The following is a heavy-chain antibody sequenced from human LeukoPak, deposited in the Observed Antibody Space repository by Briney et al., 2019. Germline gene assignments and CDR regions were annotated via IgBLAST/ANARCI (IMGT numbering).Heavy chain of an antibody. CDR3: TSANIVVVPAAFDAFDI. Sequence: GGSLRLSCAASGFTLSGSAMHWVRQASGKRLEWVGRIRRKANSYATAYAASVKGRFTISRDDSKNTAYLQMNSLKTEDTAVYYCTSANIVVVPAAFDAFDIWGQGTMVTVSS. D-gene: IGHD2-2*01. J-gene: IGHJ3*02. V-gene: IGHV3-73*01. CDR1: GFTLSGSA. CDR2: IRRKANSYAT.